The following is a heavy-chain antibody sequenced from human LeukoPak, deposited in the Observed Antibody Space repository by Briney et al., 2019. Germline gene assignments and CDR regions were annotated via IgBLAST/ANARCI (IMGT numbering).Heavy chain of an antibody. V-gene: IGHV3-23*01. Sequence: GGSLRLSCAASGFTFSSLAMHWVRQAPGKGLEWVSVISGSGGTTYYADSVKGRFTTSRDNSKNTLYLQMNSLRAEDTAVYYCAKDSALWGQGTLVTVAS. CDR2: ISGSGGTT. J-gene: IGHJ4*02. CDR1: GFTFSSLA. CDR3: AKDSAL. D-gene: IGHD3-10*01.